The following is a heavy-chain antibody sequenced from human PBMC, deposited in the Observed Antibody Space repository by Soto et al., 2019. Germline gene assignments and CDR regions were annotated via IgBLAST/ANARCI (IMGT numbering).Heavy chain of an antibody. D-gene: IGHD3-10*01. Sequence: GGSLRLSCAASGFTFSSYAMHWVRRAPGKGLEWVAVISYDGSNKYYADSVKGRFTISRDNSKNTLYLQMNSLRAEDTAVYYCASQITMVRGVINRYYYYGMDVWGQGTTVTVSS. CDR1: GFTFSSYA. CDR2: ISYDGSNK. J-gene: IGHJ6*02. CDR3: ASQITMVRGVINRYYYYGMDV. V-gene: IGHV3-30-3*01.